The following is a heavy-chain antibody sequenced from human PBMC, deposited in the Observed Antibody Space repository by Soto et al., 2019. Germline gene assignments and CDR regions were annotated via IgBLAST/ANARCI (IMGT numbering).Heavy chain of an antibody. D-gene: IGHD5-18*01. V-gene: IGHV3-30-3*01. J-gene: IGHJ4*02. CDR3: ARAIETAMDPCDY. CDR2: ISDDGSIK. Sequence: LRLSCAASGFSFTTYAMHWVRQAPGKGLEWVAVISDDGSIKYYADSVKGRFTISRDNSKNTFYLQMNSLRGDDTALYYCARAIETAMDPCDYWGQGALVTVSS. CDR1: GFSFTTYA.